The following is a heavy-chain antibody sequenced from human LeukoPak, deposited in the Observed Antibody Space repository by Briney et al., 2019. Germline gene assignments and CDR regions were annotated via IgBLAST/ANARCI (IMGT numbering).Heavy chain of an antibody. CDR1: GFTFSSYA. J-gene: IGHJ1*01. V-gene: IGHV3-30*04. CDR3: ARDHGYCGGDCYEYFQH. CDR2: ISYDGSNK. Sequence: GSSLRPSCAASGFTFSSYAMHWVRQAPGKGLGWVAVISYDGSNKYYADSVKGRFTISRDNSQNTLYLQMNSLRAEDTAVYYCARDHGYCGGDCYEYFQHWGQGTLVTVSS. D-gene: IGHD2-21*02.